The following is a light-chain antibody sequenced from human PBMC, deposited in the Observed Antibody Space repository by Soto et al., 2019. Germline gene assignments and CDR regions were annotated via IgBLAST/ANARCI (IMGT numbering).Light chain of an antibody. J-gene: IGKJ4*01. CDR3: QQYDDWPLT. CDR2: GAS. V-gene: IGKV3D-15*01. Sequence: EIVMTQSPATVSVSPGERVTLSCRASQSVNSNHLAWYQQKPGQAPRVLIYGASNRATGIPDRFSGSGSGTEFTLTISGLQSEDFAVYYCQQYDDWPLTFGGGTKV. CDR1: QSVNSN.